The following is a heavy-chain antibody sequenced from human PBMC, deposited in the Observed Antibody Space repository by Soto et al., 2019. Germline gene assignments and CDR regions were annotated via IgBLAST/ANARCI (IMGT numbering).Heavy chain of an antibody. CDR2: IYYSGNP. D-gene: IGHD3-22*01. CDR1: GDSISSNY. J-gene: IGHJ6*02. CDR3: ARDGGYYYYDSSGPKAPYYYGMDV. Sequence: SETLSLTCTVSGDSISSNYWSWIRQPPGKGLEWIGYIYYSGNPTYNPSFKSRVTISVDTSKNQFSLKLSSVTAADTAVYYCARDGGYYYYDSSGPKAPYYYGMDVWGQGTTVTVSS. V-gene: IGHV4-59*01.